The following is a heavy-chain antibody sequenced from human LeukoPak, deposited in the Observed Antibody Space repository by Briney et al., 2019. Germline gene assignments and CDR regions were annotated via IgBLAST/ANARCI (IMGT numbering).Heavy chain of an antibody. CDR2: INPNSGGT. J-gene: IGHJ6*02. CDR3: ARDGRPQIFGVVINGYYYYYGMDV. Sequence: GASVKVSYKASGYTFTGYYMHWVRQAPGQGLEWMGWINPNSGGTNYAQKFQGRVTMTRDTSISTAYMELSRLRSDDTAVYYCARDGRPQIFGVVINGYYYYYGMDVWGQGTTVTVSS. D-gene: IGHD3-3*01. V-gene: IGHV1-2*02. CDR1: GYTFTGYY.